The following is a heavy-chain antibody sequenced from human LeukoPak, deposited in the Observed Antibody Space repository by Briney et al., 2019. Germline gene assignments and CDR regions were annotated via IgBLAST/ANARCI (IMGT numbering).Heavy chain of an antibody. Sequence: GGSLRLSCAVSGSTFSSSWLHWVRQGPGKGLVWVSRISPDGSSTTYADSVKGRFTISRDNAKNTLYLQMNSLRAEDTGVYYCARGGDWSFWGQGTLVTVSS. J-gene: IGHJ4*02. CDR1: GSTFSSSW. D-gene: IGHD3-10*01. CDR2: ISPDGSST. CDR3: ARGGDWSF. V-gene: IGHV3-74*01.